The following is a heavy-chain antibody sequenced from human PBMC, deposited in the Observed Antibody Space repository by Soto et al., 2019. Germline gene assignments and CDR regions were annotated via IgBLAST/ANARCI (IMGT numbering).Heavy chain of an antibody. Sequence: QVQLVESGGGLVKPGGSLRLSCAASGFTFSDYYMSWIRQAPGKGLERGSYISSSGSTIYCADALKGRITIARDNAKNSLYLEMNSLRAEDTAVYYCARDPDGYNPLFDYWGQGTLVTVSS. D-gene: IGHD5-12*01. V-gene: IGHV3-11*01. J-gene: IGHJ4*02. CDR2: ISSSGSTI. CDR3: ARDPDGYNPLFDY. CDR1: GFTFSDYY.